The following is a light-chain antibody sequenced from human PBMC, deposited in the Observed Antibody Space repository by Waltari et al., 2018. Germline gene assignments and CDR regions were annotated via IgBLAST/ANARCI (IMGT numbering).Light chain of an antibody. CDR1: QSISSF. V-gene: IGKV1-39*01. J-gene: IGKJ4*01. Sequence: DIQMTQSPSSLSASVGDRVTITCLTIQSISSFLNWYQQKLGKAPKLLIYAASSLQSGVPSRFSGSGSGTDFTLTISSLQPEDFATYYCQQSYSNPLTFGGGTKVEIK. CDR3: QQSYSNPLT. CDR2: AAS.